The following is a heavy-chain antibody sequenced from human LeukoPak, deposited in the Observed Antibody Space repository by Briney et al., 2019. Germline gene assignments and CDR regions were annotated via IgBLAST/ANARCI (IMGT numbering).Heavy chain of an antibody. CDR2: IYYSGST. CDR3: ARYRDGYKPVFDY. D-gene: IGHD5-24*01. V-gene: IGHV4-59*08. Sequence: SETLSLTCTVSGGSISSYYWSWIRQPPGKGLEWIGYIYYSGSTNYNPSLKSRVTISVDTSKNQFSLKLSSVTAADTAVYYCARYRDGYKPVFDYWGQGTLVTVSS. J-gene: IGHJ4*02. CDR1: GGSISSYY.